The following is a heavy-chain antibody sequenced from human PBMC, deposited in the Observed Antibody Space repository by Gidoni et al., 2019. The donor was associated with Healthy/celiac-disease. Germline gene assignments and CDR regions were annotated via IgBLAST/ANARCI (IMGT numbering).Heavy chain of an antibody. CDR3: GREGITIFGCDY. CDR2: IIPILGIA. J-gene: IGHJ4*02. CDR1: GGPFSSST. D-gene: IGHD3-3*01. V-gene: IGHV1-69*08. Sequence: VQLVQSGAEVTKPGSSVQVSCKASGGPFSSSTLSWVRQAPGQGREWMGRIIPILGIANYAQKFQGRVKITADKYTSTAYMELSSMRSEDTAVYYGGREGITIFGCDYRGQGTLVNVAS.